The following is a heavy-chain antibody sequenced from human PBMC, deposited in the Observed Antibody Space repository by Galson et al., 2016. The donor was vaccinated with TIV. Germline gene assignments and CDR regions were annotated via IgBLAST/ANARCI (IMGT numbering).Heavy chain of an antibody. CDR3: ARDLGLSAFDI. J-gene: IGHJ3*02. Sequence: SETLSLTCTVSGGSTSSYYWTWIRQPPGKGLEWIGYISDSGNTNKNPSLKSRVTLSVDTSKNEISLNLTSVTAADTAVYYCARDLGLSAFDIWGQGTVVTVSS. V-gene: IGHV4-59*01. CDR2: ISDSGNT. CDR1: GGSTSSYY. D-gene: IGHD7-27*01.